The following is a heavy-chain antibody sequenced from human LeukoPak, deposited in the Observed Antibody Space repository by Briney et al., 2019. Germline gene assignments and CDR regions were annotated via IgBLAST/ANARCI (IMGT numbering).Heavy chain of an antibody. V-gene: IGHV3-23*01. D-gene: IGHD1-26*01. J-gene: IGHJ4*02. CDR1: GFTFSSYA. CDR3: AKDLHSGSYFGAADY. CDR2: ISGSGGST. Sequence: GGSLRLSCAASGFTFSSYAMSWVRQAPGKGLEWVSAISGSGGSTYYADSVKGRFTISRDNSKNTLYLQMNSLRAEDTAVYYCAKDLHSGSYFGAADYWGQGTLVTVSS.